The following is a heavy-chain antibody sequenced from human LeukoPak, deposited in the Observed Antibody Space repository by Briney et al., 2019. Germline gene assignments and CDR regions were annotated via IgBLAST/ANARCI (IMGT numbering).Heavy chain of an antibody. CDR1: GYTFTSYG. V-gene: IGHV1-18*01. CDR3: ARDGPIVGASGAFDI. D-gene: IGHD1-26*01. J-gene: IGHJ3*02. Sequence: ASVKVSCKASGYTFTSYGISWVRQAPGQGLEWMGWISAYNGNTNYAQKRQGRVTMTTDTSTSTAYMELRSLRSDDTAVYYCARDGPIVGASGAFDIWGQGTMVTVSS. CDR2: ISAYNGNT.